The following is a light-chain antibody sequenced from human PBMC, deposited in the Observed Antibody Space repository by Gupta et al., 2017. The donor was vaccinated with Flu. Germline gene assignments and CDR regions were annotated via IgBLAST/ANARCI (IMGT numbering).Light chain of an antibody. J-gene: IGLJ3*02. CDR2: GNS. CDR3: KYSDSRLSGGV. V-gene: IGLV1-40*01. CDR1: SSNIGAGYD. Sequence: QSVLTQPPSVYGAPGQRVTISCTGSSSNIGAGYDVHWYQQLPGTAPKLLIYGNSNRPSGVPDRFACSKSGTSASLAITGLKAEDEAEDECKYSDSRLSGGVVGGGTKLTVL.